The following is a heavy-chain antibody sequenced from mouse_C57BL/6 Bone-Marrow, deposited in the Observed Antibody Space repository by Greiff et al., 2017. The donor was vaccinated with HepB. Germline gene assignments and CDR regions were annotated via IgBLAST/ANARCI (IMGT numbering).Heavy chain of an antibody. D-gene: IGHD2-1*01. Sequence: VQLQQPGAELVRPGASVKLSCTASGFNIKDDYMHWVKQRPEQGLEWIGWIDPENGDTEYASKFQGKATITADTSSNTAYLQLSSLTSEDTAVYYCTTDLLGFAYWGQGTLVTVSA. CDR1: GFNIKDDY. V-gene: IGHV14-4*01. CDR2: IDPENGDT. J-gene: IGHJ3*01. CDR3: TTDLLGFAY.